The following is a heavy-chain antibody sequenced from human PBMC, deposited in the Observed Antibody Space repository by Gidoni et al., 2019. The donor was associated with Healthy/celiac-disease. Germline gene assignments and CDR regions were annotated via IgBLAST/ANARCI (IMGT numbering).Heavy chain of an antibody. CDR2: IGTAGDP. Sequence: EVQLVESGGGLVQPGGSLRLSCAASGFTFSSYDMHWVRQATGKGLEWVSAIGTAGDPYYPGSVKGRFTISRENAKNSLYLQMNSLRAGDTAVYYCARAAVFNGVTHWYFDLWGRGTLVTVSS. CDR3: ARAAVFNGVTHWYFDL. CDR1: GFTFSSYD. D-gene: IGHD2-8*01. J-gene: IGHJ2*01. V-gene: IGHV3-13*05.